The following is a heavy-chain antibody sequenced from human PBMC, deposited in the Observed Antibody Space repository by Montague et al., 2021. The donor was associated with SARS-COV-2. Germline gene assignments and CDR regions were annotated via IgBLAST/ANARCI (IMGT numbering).Heavy chain of an antibody. Sequence: SETLSLTCTVSGGSISSSSYDWGWIRQPPGKGLEWIGSIYYSGSIYYNPSLKSRVTISVDTSKNQFSLKLSSVTAADTAVYYCARQPLTTMIQVGITQPRRYFDLWGRGTLVTVSS. CDR2: IYYSGSI. V-gene: IGHV4-39*01. D-gene: IGHD3-22*01. CDR3: ARQPLTTMIQVGITQPRRYFDL. J-gene: IGHJ2*01. CDR1: GGSISSSSYD.